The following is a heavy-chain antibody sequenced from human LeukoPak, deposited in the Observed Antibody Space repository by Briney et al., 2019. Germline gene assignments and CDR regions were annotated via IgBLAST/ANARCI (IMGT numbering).Heavy chain of an antibody. CDR1: GFTFNNYA. D-gene: IGHD1-26*01. V-gene: IGHV3-66*01. CDR2: IYSGGST. Sequence: SGGSLRLSCSASGFTFNNYAMTWVRQAPGKGLEWVSVIYSGGSTYYADSVKGRFTISRDNSKNTLYLQMNSLRAEDTAVYYCARKGMGARPQDRAFDIWGQGTMVTVSS. J-gene: IGHJ3*02. CDR3: ARKGMGARPQDRAFDI.